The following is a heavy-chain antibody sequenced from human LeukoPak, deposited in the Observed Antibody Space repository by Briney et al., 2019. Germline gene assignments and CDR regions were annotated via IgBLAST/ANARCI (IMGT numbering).Heavy chain of an antibody. Sequence: PSQTLSLTCTVSGGSISSGSYYWSWIRQPPGKGLEWIGRIYTSGSTNYNPSLKSRVTISVDTSKNQFSLKLSSVTAADTAVYYCARAALGGGSCYFDYWGQGTLVTVSS. V-gene: IGHV4-61*02. CDR2: IYTSGST. CDR1: GGSISSGSYY. CDR3: ARAALGGGSCYFDY. J-gene: IGHJ4*02. D-gene: IGHD2-15*01.